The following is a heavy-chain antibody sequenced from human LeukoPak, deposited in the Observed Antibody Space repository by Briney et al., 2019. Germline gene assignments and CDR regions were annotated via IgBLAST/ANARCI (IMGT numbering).Heavy chain of an antibody. CDR2: DNHSGST. V-gene: IGHV4-34*01. CDR3: VSKVVDSSSWYYD. CDR1: GGFLSGYY. D-gene: IGHD6-13*01. J-gene: IGHJ4*02. Sequence: PSETLSLTWAVYGGFLSGYYWSWIRQPPGKGLEWVGEDNHSGSTNYNPSLKSRVTISVDKSKNQSSLKLNSVTAADTAVYYCVSKVVDSSSWYYDWGQGTLVTVSS.